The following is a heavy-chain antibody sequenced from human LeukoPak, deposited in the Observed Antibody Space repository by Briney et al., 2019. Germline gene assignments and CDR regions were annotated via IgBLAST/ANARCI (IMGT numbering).Heavy chain of an antibody. J-gene: IGHJ4*02. CDR3: ARRPTGDPKFDY. V-gene: IGHV4-59*08. CDR2: IYSSGST. D-gene: IGHD7-27*01. Sequence: KTSETLSLTCSVSGGSISNYFWTWIRQPPGKGLEWIGYIYSSGSTYYNPSLKSRVTISVDTSKNRFSLKLSTVTAADTAVNYCARRPTGDPKFDYWGQGTLVTVSS. CDR1: GGSISNYF.